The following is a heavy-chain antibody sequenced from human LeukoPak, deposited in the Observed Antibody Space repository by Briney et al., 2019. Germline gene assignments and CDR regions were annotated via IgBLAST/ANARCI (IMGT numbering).Heavy chain of an antibody. CDR2: IYPGDSDT. V-gene: IGHV5-51*01. CDR3: ARQQGYCSSTSCNSNFDY. Sequence: GESLKISCKGSGYSFSNYWIGWVRQMSGKGLEWMGIIYPGDSDTRYSPSFQGQVTISADKSISTAYLQWSSLKASDTAMYYCARQQGYCSSTSCNSNFDYWGQGTLVTVSS. CDR1: GYSFSNYW. J-gene: IGHJ4*02. D-gene: IGHD2-2*01.